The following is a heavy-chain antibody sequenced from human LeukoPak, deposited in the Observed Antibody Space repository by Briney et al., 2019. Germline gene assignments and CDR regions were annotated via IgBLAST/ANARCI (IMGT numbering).Heavy chain of an antibody. CDR3: AGGLLGELLKGEHFHH. D-gene: IGHD1-26*01. V-gene: IGHV3-23*01. Sequence: GGSLRLSCAASGFTFSNYAMSWVRQAPGKGLEWVAGIGSSGGSTYYADSVKGRFTLSRDNSKNTLSLQMNSLRAEDTAVYYCAGGLLGELLKGEHFHHWGQGTLVTVSS. CDR1: GFTFSNYA. CDR2: IGSSGGST. J-gene: IGHJ1*01.